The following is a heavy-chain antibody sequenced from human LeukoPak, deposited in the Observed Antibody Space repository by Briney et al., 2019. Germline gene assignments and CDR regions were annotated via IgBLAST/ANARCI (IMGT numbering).Heavy chain of an antibody. Sequence: SETLSLTCTVSGGSISSSSYYWSWIRQPPGKGLEWIGYIYYSGSTNYNPSLKSRVTISVDTSKNQFSLKLNSVSAADTAVYYCARLTVPLRFDPWGQGTLVTVSS. CDR1: GGSISSSSYY. D-gene: IGHD2-2*01. J-gene: IGHJ5*02. CDR3: ARLTVPLRFDP. V-gene: IGHV4-61*01. CDR2: IYYSGST.